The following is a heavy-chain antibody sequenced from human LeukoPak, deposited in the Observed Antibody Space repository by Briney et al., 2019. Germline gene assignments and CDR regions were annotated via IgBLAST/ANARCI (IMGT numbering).Heavy chain of an antibody. Sequence: PGGSLRLSCAASGFTFSTYTMHWVRQAPGKGLEYVSVISDNGDITYYANSMKGRFTISRDNSKNTLYLQMGSLRPEDMAVYYCRAVAATNEVDYWGQGTLVTVSS. CDR2: ISDNGDIT. J-gene: IGHJ4*02. D-gene: IGHD6-19*01. CDR1: GFTFSTYT. CDR3: RAVAATNEVDY. V-gene: IGHV3-64*01.